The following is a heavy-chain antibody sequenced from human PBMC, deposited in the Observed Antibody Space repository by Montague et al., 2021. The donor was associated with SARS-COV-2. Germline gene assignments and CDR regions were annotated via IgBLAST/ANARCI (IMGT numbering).Heavy chain of an antibody. Sequence: SETLSLTCAVYGGSFSGYYWNWIRQPPGKGLEWIGEINDSGTTNYNPSLKSRVTLSVDTSKNQFSLKLSSVTAADTAVYYCARRGLGYCSSTSCQNAFDIWGQGTMVTVSS. D-gene: IGHD2-2*01. V-gene: IGHV4-34*01. CDR1: GGSFSGYY. CDR2: INDSGTT. CDR3: ARRGLGYCSSTSCQNAFDI. J-gene: IGHJ3*02.